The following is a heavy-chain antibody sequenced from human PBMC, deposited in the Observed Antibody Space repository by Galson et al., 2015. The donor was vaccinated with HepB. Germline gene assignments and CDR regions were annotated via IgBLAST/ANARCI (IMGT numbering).Heavy chain of an antibody. CDR2: ISSSSSTI. J-gene: IGHJ3*02. Sequence: SLRLSCAASGFTFNTYSMNWVRQAPGKGLEWVSYISSSSSTIYYADSVKGRFTITRDNAKNSLYLQMNSLRDEDTAVYYCARPPYGDAAYRAFNIWGQGTMVSVSS. V-gene: IGHV3-48*02. CDR1: GFTFNTYS. CDR3: ARPPYGDAAYRAFNI. D-gene: IGHD4-17*01.